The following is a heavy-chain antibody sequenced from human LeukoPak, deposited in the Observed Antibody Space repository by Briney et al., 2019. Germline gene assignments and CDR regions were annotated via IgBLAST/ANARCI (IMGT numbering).Heavy chain of an antibody. Sequence: PGGSLRLSCAASGFTFSDYGMHWARLAPGKGLEWVANISHDGSNQNYADSVQGRFTISRDNSKNTVDLQMNSLRAEDTAVYYCAKDGPLPYTSTSCGRHFLEYWGQGTLVTVSS. CDR1: GFTFSDYG. V-gene: IGHV3-30*18. CDR2: ISHDGSNQ. J-gene: IGHJ4*02. D-gene: IGHD6-13*01. CDR3: AKDGPLPYTSTSCGRHFLEY.